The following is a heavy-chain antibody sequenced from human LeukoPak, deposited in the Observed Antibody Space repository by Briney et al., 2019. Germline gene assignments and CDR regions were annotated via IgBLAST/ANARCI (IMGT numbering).Heavy chain of an antibody. Sequence: PSETLSLTCTVSGGSISTSNYYWGWIRQPPGKGLEWIGEINHSGSTNYNPSLKSRVTISVDTSKNQFSLKLSSVTAADTAVYYCARGRRVAYYYDSSGFYYWGQGTLVTVSS. CDR3: ARGRRVAYYYDSSGFYY. J-gene: IGHJ4*02. D-gene: IGHD3-22*01. CDR2: INHSGST. CDR1: GGSISTSNYY. V-gene: IGHV4-39*07.